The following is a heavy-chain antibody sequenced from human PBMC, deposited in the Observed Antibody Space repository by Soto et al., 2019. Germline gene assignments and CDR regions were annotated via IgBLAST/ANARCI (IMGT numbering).Heavy chain of an antibody. D-gene: IGHD5-12*01. J-gene: IGHJ4*02. CDR3: ARFLRGWLRGYFDY. V-gene: IGHV3-11*01. CDR1: GFTFSDYY. Sequence: GESLKISCAASGFTFSDYYMSWIRQAPGKGLEWVSYISSSGSTIYYADSVKGRFTISRDNAKNSLYLQMNSLRAEDTAVYYCARFLRGWLRGYFDYWGQGTLVTVSS. CDR2: ISSSGSTI.